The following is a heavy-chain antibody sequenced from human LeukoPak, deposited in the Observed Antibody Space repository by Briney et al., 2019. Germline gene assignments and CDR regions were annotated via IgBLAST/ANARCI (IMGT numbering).Heavy chain of an antibody. CDR3: ARDLSDFDY. CDR1: GFTFSSYA. J-gene: IGHJ4*02. CDR2: ISYDGSNK. Sequence: GGSLRLSCAASGFTFSSYAMHWVRRAPGKGLEWVAVISYDGSNKYYADSVKGRFTISRDNSKNTLYLQMNSLRAEDTAVYYCARDLSDFDYWGQGTLVTVSS. V-gene: IGHV3-30-3*01.